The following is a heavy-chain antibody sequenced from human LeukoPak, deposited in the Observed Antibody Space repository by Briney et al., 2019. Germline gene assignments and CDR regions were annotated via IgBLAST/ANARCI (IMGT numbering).Heavy chain of an antibody. CDR3: ARFRAATTRFDY. CDR1: GFTFRNYA. CDR2: VSFDGNTT. D-gene: IGHD1/OR15-1a*01. V-gene: IGHV3-30*09. J-gene: IGHJ4*02. Sequence: PGRSLRLSCAASGFTFRNYAMYWVRQAPGRGLEWAAVVSFDGNTTFYSDSVKGRFAISRDNSKNTLYLEMNSLRPEDTAVYYCARFRAATTRFDYWGQETLVTVSS.